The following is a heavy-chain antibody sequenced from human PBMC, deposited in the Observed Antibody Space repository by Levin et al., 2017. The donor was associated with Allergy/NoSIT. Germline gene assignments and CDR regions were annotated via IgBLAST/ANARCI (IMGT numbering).Heavy chain of an antibody. J-gene: IGHJ4*02. D-gene: IGHD2-2*01. V-gene: IGHV3-23*01. CDR1: GFTFSTYA. CDR2: ISGSGGST. CDR3: AKDLSPRRYCSSTSCTPSYFDH. Sequence: GGSLRLSCAASGFTFSTYAMSWVRQAPGKGLEWVSAISGSGGSTQYADSVKGRFTISRDNSKKTLYLQMSSLTAEDTAIYYCAKDLSPRRYCSSTSCTPSYFDHWGQGTLVTVSS.